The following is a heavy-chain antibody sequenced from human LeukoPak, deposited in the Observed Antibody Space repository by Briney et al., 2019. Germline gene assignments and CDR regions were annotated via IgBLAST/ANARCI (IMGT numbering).Heavy chain of an antibody. J-gene: IGHJ4*02. Sequence: ASVKVSCKASGYTFTSYGISWVRQAPGQGLEWMGWISAYNGNTNYAQKLQGRVTMTTDTSTSTAYMELRSLRSDDTAVYYCARDTDHYDSSGYDTTSFDYWGQGTLVTVSS. CDR1: GYTFTSYG. CDR2: ISAYNGNT. D-gene: IGHD3-22*01. CDR3: ARDTDHYDSSGYDTTSFDY. V-gene: IGHV1-18*01.